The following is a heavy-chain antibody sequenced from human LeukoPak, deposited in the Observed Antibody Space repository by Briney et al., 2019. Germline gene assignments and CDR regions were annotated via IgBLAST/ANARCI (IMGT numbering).Heavy chain of an antibody. CDR3: ARNQNYYASGSYLS. J-gene: IGHJ5*02. CDR2: ISGSGGRT. D-gene: IGHD3-10*01. V-gene: IGHV3-23*01. CDR1: GFTFSSCG. Sequence: PGGSLRLSCAASGFTFSSCGMSWVRQTPGKGLEGVSGISGSGGRTYQADSVKGRFAISRDNSKNTLYLQMNSLRAEDTAVYYCARNQNYYASGSYLSWGQGTLVTVSS.